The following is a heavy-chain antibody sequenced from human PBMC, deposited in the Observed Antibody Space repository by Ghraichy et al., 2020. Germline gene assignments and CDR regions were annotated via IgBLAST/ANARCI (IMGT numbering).Heavy chain of an antibody. CDR2: INHSGST. CDR3: ALMDQLLSLWFDP. D-gene: IGHD2-2*01. J-gene: IGHJ5*02. Sequence: SETLSLTCAVYGGSFSGYYWSWIRQPPGKGLEWIGEINHSGSTNYNPSLKSRVTISVDTSKNQFSLKLSSVTAADTAVYYCALMDQLLSLWFDPWGQGTLVTISS. CDR1: GGSFSGYY. V-gene: IGHV4-34*01.